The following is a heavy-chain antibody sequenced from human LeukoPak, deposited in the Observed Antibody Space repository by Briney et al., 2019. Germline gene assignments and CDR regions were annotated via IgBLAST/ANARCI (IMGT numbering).Heavy chain of an antibody. CDR2: IYYSGST. J-gene: IGHJ4*02. D-gene: IGHD5-12*01. V-gene: IGHV4-59*01. CDR1: GGSISSYY. Sequence: PSETLSLTCTVSGGSISSYYWSWIRQPPGKGLEWIGYIYYSGSTNYNPSLKSRVTISVDTSKNQFSLKLSSVTAADTAVYYRARGYGYGSPYYFDYWGQGTLVTVSS. CDR3: ARGYGYGSPYYFDY.